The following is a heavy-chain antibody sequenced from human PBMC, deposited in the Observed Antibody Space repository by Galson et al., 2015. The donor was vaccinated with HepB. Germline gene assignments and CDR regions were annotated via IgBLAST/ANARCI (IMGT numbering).Heavy chain of an antibody. J-gene: IGHJ4*02. CDR3: AKLDSRGNWGLFDY. Sequence: SLRLSCAASGFTFSSYAMHWVRQAPGKGLEWVAVISYDGSNKYYADSVKGRFTISRDNFKSTLSLQMNSLRAEDTAVYYCAKLDSRGNWGLFDYWGQGTQVTVSS. CDR1: GFTFSSYA. D-gene: IGHD3-22*01. CDR2: ISYDGSNK. V-gene: IGHV3-30*04.